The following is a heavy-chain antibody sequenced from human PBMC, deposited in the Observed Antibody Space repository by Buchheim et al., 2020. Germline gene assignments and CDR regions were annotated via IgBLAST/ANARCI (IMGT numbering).Heavy chain of an antibody. CDR1: GFTFSDYH. V-gene: IGHV3-72*01. D-gene: IGHD2-15*01. CDR2: SRHKANSYTT. CDR3: TRDILGF. Sequence: EVQLVESGGGLVQPGGSLRLSCAASGFTFSDYHVDWVRQAPGKGLEWVARSRHKANSYTTEYAASVKGRFTISRDDLKNSLYLQMNSLKTEDTAVYYCTRDILGFWGQGTL. J-gene: IGHJ4*02.